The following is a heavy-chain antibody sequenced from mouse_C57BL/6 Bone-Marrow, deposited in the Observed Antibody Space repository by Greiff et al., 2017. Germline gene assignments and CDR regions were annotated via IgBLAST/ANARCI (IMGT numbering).Heavy chain of an antibody. CDR1: GYTFTRYG. CDR2: IYPRSGNT. CDR3: ARQLRLLAFAY. J-gene: IGHJ3*01. D-gene: IGHD3-2*02. Sequence: VQLQQSGAELARPGASVKLSCKASGYTFTRYGISWVKQRTGQGLEWIGEIYPRSGNTYYNEKFKGKATLTADKSSSTAYMELRSLTAEDSAVYFCARQLRLLAFAYWGQGTLVTVSA. V-gene: IGHV1-81*01.